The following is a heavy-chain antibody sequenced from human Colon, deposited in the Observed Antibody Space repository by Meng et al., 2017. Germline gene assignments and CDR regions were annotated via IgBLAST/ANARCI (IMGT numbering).Heavy chain of an antibody. V-gene: IGHV3-15*01. Sequence: GGPLRLSCAASGFTFTTAWMTWVRRTPGRGLEWVGRIKSNNDGGTTDYAAPVKGRFTISRDDSKSTLYLQMNSLKIEDTAMYYCGTDIYDWGQGTLVTVSS. J-gene: IGHJ4*02. D-gene: IGHD2/OR15-2a*01. CDR1: GFTFTTAW. CDR2: IKSNNDGGTT. CDR3: GTDIYD.